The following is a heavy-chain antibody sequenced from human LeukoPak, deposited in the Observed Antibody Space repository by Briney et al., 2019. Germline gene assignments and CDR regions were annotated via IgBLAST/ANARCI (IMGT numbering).Heavy chain of an antibody. CDR2: ISWNSGSI. V-gene: IGHV3-9*03. Sequence: GGSLRLSCAASGFTFDDYAMHWVRQAPGKGLEWVSGISWNSGSIGYADSVKGRFTISRDNAKNSLYLQMNSLRAEDMALYYCAIFNSGAARPGRPSGEDAFDIWGQGTMVTVSS. J-gene: IGHJ3*02. D-gene: IGHD6-6*01. CDR1: GFTFDDYA. CDR3: AIFNSGAARPGRPSGEDAFDI.